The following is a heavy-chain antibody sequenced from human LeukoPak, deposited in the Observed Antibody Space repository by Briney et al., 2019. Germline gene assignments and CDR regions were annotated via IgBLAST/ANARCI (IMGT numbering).Heavy chain of an antibody. J-gene: IGHJ4*02. CDR1: GGSINSNNYY. CDR3: ARDTIFGVAIED. CDR2: VYYSGTT. Sequence: SETLSLTCSVSGGSINSNNYYWAWIRQPPGKRLNWIGTVYYSGTTYYNPSLKSRVTISVDTSKNQFSLKLSSVTAADTAVYYCARDTIFGVAIEDWGQGTLVTVSS. V-gene: IGHV4-39*02. D-gene: IGHD3-3*01.